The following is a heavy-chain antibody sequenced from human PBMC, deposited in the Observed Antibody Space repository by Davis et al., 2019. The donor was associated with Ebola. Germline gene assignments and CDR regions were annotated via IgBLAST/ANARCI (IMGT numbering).Heavy chain of an antibody. CDR2: ISGSGGST. CDR3: AKVEYSSGWTFDY. J-gene: IGHJ4*02. Sequence: GGSLRLSCAASGFTFSSYAMSWVRQAPGKGLEWVSAISGSGGSTYYADSVKGRFTISRDNSKNTLYLQMNSLRAEDTAVYYCAKVEYSSGWTFDYWGQETLVTVSS. CDR1: GFTFSSYA. D-gene: IGHD6-19*01. V-gene: IGHV3-23*01.